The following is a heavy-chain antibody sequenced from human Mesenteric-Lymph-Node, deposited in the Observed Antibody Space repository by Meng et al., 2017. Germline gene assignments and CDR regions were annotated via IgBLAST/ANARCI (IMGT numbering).Heavy chain of an antibody. CDR2: IYYSGST. J-gene: IGHJ5*02. Sequence: SETLSLTCTVSGGSISSSSYYWGWIRQPPGKGLEWIGSIYYSGSTYYNPSLKSRVTISVDTSKNQFSLKLSSVTAADTAVYYCASSYYYDSSGYYFPRNWFDPWGQGTLVTVSS. D-gene: IGHD3-22*01. V-gene: IGHV4-39*07. CDR1: GGSISSSSYY. CDR3: ASSYYYDSSGYYFPRNWFDP.